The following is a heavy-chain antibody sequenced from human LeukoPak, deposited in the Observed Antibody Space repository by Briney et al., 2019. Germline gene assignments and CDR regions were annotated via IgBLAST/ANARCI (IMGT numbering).Heavy chain of an antibody. CDR3: ARYYDGSGSNDAFDI. Sequence: PGGSLRLSCAASGFTFRSYSMNWVRQAPGKGLEWVSYISGSSSTVSYADSVKGRFTISRDNAKNSLYLQMNSLRAEDTAVYSCARYYDGSGSNDAFDIWGQGTMVTVSS. J-gene: IGHJ3*02. V-gene: IGHV3-48*04. CDR1: GFTFRSYS. CDR2: ISGSSSTV. D-gene: IGHD3-22*01.